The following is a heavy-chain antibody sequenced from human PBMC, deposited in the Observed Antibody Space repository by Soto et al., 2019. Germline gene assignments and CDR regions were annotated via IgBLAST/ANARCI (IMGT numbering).Heavy chain of an antibody. V-gene: IGHV3-23*01. CDR3: AKDATRTDGWYYFDY. Sequence: GGSLTLSCAASGFTFSILAMGWVRQAPGKGLEWVSVVDYTGGTTYYTDSVKGRFTISRDNSKRMLYLQMNSLRAEDTAVYYCAKDATRTDGWYYFDYWGQGALVTVSS. D-gene: IGHD6-19*01. CDR2: VDYTGGTT. J-gene: IGHJ4*02. CDR1: GFTFSILA.